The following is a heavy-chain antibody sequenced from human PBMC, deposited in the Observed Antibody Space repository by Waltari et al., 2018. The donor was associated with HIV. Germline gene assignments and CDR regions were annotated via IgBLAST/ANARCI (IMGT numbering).Heavy chain of an antibody. D-gene: IGHD3-10*01. CDR3: ARGGFYGSGSKVN. CDR1: GFTFSSYW. V-gene: IGHV3-7*04. Sequence: EVQLVESGGGLVQPGGSLRLSCAASGFTFSSYWMSWFRPAPGKGLEWVANIKQDESEKYYVDSVNGRFTISRDNAENSLYLQMNSLRAEDTAVYYCARGGFYGSGSKVNWGQGTLVTVSS. J-gene: IGHJ4*02. CDR2: IKQDESEK.